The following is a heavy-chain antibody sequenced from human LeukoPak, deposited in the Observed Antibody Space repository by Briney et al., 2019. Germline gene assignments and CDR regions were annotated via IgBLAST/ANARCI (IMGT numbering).Heavy chain of an antibody. CDR2: IYHSGST. Sequence: TLSITCAVSGGSISSGGYSWSWIRQPPGKGLEWIGYIYHSGSTYYNPSLKSRVTISVDRSKNQFSLKLSSVTAADTAVYYCARSITISKPLEYYVDYWGQGTLVTVSS. V-gene: IGHV4-30-2*01. D-gene: IGHD3-9*01. J-gene: IGHJ4*02. CDR3: ARSITISKPLEYYVDY. CDR1: GGSISSGGYS.